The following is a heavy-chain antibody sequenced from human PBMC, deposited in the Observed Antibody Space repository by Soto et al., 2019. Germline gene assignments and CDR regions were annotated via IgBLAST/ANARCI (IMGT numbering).Heavy chain of an antibody. D-gene: IGHD3-10*01. J-gene: IGHJ4*02. CDR2: IDPSDSFT. CDR3: ARRHGSGSYIGY. V-gene: IGHV5-10-1*01. Sequence: EVQLVQSGAEVKKPGESLRLSCKGSGYSFTSYWISWVRQMPGKGLEWMGRIDPSDSFTTFSPSFQGDVTISADKSISTAYLQWSSLKASDTAMYYCARRHGSGSYIGYWGQGTLVTVSS. CDR1: GYSFTSYW.